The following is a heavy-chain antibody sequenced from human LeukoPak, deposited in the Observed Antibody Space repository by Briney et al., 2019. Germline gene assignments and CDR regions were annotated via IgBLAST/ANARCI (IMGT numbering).Heavy chain of an antibody. V-gene: IGHV3-21*01. Sequence: GGSLRLSCAASGFTFSSYSMNWVRQAPGKGLEWVSSISSSSSYIYYADSVKGRFTISRDNAKNSLYLQMNSLRAEDTAVYYCGRGGDIVAHFDYWGQGTLVTVSS. CDR2: ISSSSSYI. J-gene: IGHJ4*02. CDR1: GFTFSSYS. D-gene: IGHD5-12*01. CDR3: GRGGDIVAHFDY.